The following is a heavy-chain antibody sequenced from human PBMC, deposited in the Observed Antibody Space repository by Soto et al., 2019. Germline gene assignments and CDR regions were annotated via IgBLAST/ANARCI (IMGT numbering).Heavy chain of an antibody. CDR3: ARQNDAYSPFDY. Sequence: QVQLVQSGAEVKKPGSSVKVSCKASGGTFSSYTISWVRQAPGQGLEWMGRIIPILDMADYAQKFQGRVTITADKSTSTAYMELSSLRSEDTVVYYCARQNDAYSPFDYWGQGTLLTVSS. D-gene: IGHD4-4*01. CDR1: GGTFSSYT. CDR2: IIPILDMA. V-gene: IGHV1-69*02. J-gene: IGHJ4*02.